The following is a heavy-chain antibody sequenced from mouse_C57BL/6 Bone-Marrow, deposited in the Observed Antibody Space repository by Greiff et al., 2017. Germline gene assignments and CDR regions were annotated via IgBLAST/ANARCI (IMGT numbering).Heavy chain of an antibody. J-gene: IGHJ4*01. Sequence: QVQLQQSGAELARPGASVKLSCKASGYTFTSYGISWVKQRTGQGLEWIGEIYPRSGNTYYNEKFKGKATLTADKSSSTAYMELRSLTSEDSAAYFCAYGNYENAMDYWGQGTSVTVSS. CDR3: AYGNYENAMDY. CDR2: IYPRSGNT. V-gene: IGHV1-81*01. CDR1: GYTFTSYG. D-gene: IGHD2-10*02.